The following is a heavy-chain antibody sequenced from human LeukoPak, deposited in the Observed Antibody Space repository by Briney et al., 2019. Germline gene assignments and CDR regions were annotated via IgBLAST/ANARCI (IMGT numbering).Heavy chain of an antibody. V-gene: IGHV1-69*13. CDR2: IIPIFGTA. J-gene: IGHJ4*02. CDR3: ARDGGHYGVYYFDY. CDR1: GGTFSSYA. D-gene: IGHD4-17*01. Sequence: ASVKVSCKASGGTFSSYAISWVRQAPGQGLEWMGGIIPIFGTANYAQKFQGRVTITADESTSTAYMELSSLRSEDTAVYYCARDGGHYGVYYFDYWGQGTLVTVSS.